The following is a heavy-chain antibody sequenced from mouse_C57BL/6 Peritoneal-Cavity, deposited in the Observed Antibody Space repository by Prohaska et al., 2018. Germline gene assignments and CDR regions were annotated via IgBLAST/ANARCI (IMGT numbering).Heavy chain of an antibody. Sequence: FTFTSYWITWVKQRPGQGLEWIGDIYPGSGSTNYNEEFKSKATLTVDTSSSTAYMQLSSLTSEDSAVYYCARDYYADYWGQGTTLTGSS. CDR2: IYPGSGST. J-gene: IGHJ2*01. CDR3: ARDYYADY. CDR1: FTFTSYW. V-gene: IGHV1-55*01.